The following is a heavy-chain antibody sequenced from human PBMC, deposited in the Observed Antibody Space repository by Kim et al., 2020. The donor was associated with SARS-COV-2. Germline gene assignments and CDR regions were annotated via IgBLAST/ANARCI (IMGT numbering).Heavy chain of an antibody. CDR3: ARQGSTSSPHDY. J-gene: IGHJ4*02. Sequence: RSSPSFQGQVTISADKSTSTAYLQWSSLKASDTAMYFCARQGSTSSPHDYWGQGTLVTVSS. D-gene: IGHD1-26*01. V-gene: IGHV5-51*01.